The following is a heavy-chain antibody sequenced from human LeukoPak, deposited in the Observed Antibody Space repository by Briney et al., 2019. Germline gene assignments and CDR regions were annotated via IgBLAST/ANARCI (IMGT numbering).Heavy chain of an antibody. CDR2: IYYSGST. CDR3: ARVGFYYDSSGYGRWFDP. V-gene: IGHV4-59*12. D-gene: IGHD3-22*01. J-gene: IGHJ5*02. CDR1: GGSISSYY. Sequence: SETLSLTCTVSGGSISSYYWSWIRQPPGKGLEWIGYIYYSGSTNYNPSLKSRVTISLDTSKNQFSLKLSSVTAADTAVYYCARVGFYYDSSGYGRWFDPWGQGTLVTVSS.